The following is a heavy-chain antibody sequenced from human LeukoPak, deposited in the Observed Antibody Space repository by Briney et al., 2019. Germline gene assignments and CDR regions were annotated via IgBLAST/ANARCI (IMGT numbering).Heavy chain of an antibody. V-gene: IGHV4-61*02. CDR3: ARDSTRLEEQQVGY. Sequence: SETLSLTCTVSGGSISSSSYYWGWIRQPAGKGLEWIGRIYTSGSTNYNPSLKSRVTISVDTSKNQFSLKLSSVTAADTAVYYCARDSTRLEEQQVGYWGQGTLVTVSS. CDR1: GGSISSSSYY. J-gene: IGHJ4*02. D-gene: IGHD6-6*01. CDR2: IYTSGST.